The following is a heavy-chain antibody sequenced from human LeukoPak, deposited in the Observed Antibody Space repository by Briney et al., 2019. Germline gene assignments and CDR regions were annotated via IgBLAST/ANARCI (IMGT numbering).Heavy chain of an antibody. Sequence: SVKVSCKASGGTFSSYAISWVRQAPGQGLEWMGGIIPIFGTANYAQKFQGRVTITADKSTSTAYMELSSLRSEDTAVYYCATLWRREREFDYWGQGTLVTVSS. CDR1: GGTFSSYA. D-gene: IGHD1-26*01. CDR2: IIPIFGTA. CDR3: ATLWRREREFDY. J-gene: IGHJ4*02. V-gene: IGHV1-69*06.